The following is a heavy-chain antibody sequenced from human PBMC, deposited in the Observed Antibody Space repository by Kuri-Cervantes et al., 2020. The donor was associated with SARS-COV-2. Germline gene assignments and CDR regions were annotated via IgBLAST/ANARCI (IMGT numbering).Heavy chain of an antibody. CDR3: ARRHIVVVPAASLPSDAFDI. CDR2: IYHSGST. Sequence: SQTLSLTCAVSGYSISRGYYWGWIRQPPGKGLEWIGSIYHSGSTYYNPSLKSRVTISVDTSKNQFSLKLSSVTAADTAVYYCARRHIVVVPAASLPSDAFDIWGQGTMVTVSS. CDR1: GYSISRGYY. D-gene: IGHD2-2*01. J-gene: IGHJ3*02. V-gene: IGHV4-38-2*01.